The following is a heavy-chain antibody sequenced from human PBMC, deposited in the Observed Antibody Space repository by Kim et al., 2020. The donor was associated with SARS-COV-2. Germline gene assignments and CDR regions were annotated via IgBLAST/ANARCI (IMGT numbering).Heavy chain of an antibody. Sequence: GGSLRLSCAASGFTFSSYAMHWVRQAPGKGLEWVAVISYDGSNKYYADSVKGRFTISRDNSKNTLYLQMNSLRAEDTAVYYCAREVTMIVVVISGFDYWG. V-gene: IGHV3-30*04. CDR1: GFTFSSYA. D-gene: IGHD3-22*01. CDR3: AREVTMIVVVISGFDY. CDR2: ISYDGSNK. J-gene: IGHJ4*01.